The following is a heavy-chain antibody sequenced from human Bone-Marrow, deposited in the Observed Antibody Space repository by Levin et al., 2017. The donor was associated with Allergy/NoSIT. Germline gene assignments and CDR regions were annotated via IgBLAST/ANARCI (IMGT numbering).Heavy chain of an antibody. CDR2: INHSGST. J-gene: IGHJ6*02. V-gene: IGHV4-34*01. CDR1: GGSFSGYY. Sequence: PSETLSLTCAVYGGSFSGYYWSWIRQPPGKGLEWIGEINHSGSTNYNPSLKSRVTISVDTSKNQFSLKLSSVTAADTAVYYCARKARYPRGMDVWGQGTTVTVSS. D-gene: IGHD1-1*01. CDR3: ARKARYPRGMDV.